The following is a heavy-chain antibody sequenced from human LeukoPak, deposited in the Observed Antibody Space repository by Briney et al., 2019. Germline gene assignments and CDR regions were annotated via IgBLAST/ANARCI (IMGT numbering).Heavy chain of an antibody. V-gene: IGHV4-39*02. J-gene: IGHJ6*02. CDR1: GGSISSSDYY. CDR2: IYYGGST. CDR3: ARDLRRVSVYYYYYGMDV. Sequence: SETLSLTCTVSGGSISSSDYYWGWIRQPPGKGLEWIGSIYYGGSTYYNPSLKSRVTISVDTSMNQFSLKLSFVTTADTAVYYCARDLRRVSVYYYYYGMDVWGQGTTVTVSS.